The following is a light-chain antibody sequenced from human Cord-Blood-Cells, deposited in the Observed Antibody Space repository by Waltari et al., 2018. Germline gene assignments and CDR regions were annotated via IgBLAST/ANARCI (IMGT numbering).Light chain of an antibody. J-gene: IGKJ2*01. CDR1: QSVSSSY. V-gene: IGKV3-20*01. CDR3: QQYGSSPPYT. Sequence: EIVLTQSPGTLSVPPWERATLSCRASQSVSSSYLAWYQQKPGQAPRLLIYGASSRATGIPDRFSGSGSGTDFTLTISRLEPEDFAVYYCQQYGSSPPYTFGQGTKLEIK. CDR2: GAS.